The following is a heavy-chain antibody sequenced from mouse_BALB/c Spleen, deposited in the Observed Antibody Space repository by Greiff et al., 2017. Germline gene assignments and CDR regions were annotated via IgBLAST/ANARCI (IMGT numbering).Heavy chain of an antibody. D-gene: IGHD1-2*01. Sequence: DVHLVESGGDLVKPGGSLKLSCAASGFTFSSYGMSWVRQTPDKRLEWVATISSGGSYTYYPDSVKGRFTISRDNAKNTLYLQMSSLKSEDTAMYYCARHSLLNAMDYWGQGTSVTVSS. CDR1: GFTFSSYG. J-gene: IGHJ4*01. CDR3: ARHSLLNAMDY. CDR2: ISSGGSYT. V-gene: IGHV5-6*01.